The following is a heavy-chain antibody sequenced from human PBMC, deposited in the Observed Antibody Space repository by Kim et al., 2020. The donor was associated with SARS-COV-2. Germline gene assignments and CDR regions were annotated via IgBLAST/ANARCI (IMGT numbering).Heavy chain of an antibody. J-gene: IGHJ6*02. D-gene: IGHD3-10*01. CDR2: IWYDGSNK. V-gene: IGHV3-33*01. CDR1: GFTFSSYG. CDR3: ARDRGWFGELLYNYYYGMDV. Sequence: GGSLRLSCAASGFTFSSYGMHWVRQAPGKGLEWVAVIWYDGSNKYYADSVKGRFTISRDNSKNTLYLQMNSLRAEDTAVYYCARDRGWFGELLYNYYYGMDVWGQGTTVTVSS.